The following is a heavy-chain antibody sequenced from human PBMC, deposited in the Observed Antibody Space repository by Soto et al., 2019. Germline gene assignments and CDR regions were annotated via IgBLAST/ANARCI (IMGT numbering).Heavy chain of an antibody. Sequence: EVQLVESGGGLGQPGGSLRLSCAASGFTFSSYWMSWVRQAPGKGLEWVANIKQDGSEKYYVDSVKGRFTISRDNAKNSLYLQMNSLRAEDTAVYYCARAGQLPNYYYYYGMDVWGQGTTVTVSS. CDR1: GFTFSSYW. CDR2: IKQDGSEK. CDR3: ARAGQLPNYYYYYGMDV. D-gene: IGHD2-2*01. J-gene: IGHJ6*02. V-gene: IGHV3-7*01.